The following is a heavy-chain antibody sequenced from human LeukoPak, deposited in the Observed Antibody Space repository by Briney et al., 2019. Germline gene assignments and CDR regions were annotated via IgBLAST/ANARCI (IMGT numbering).Heavy chain of an antibody. CDR1: GFTFSTFS. V-gene: IGHV3-48*04. CDR3: ATSTAAAGTD. CDR2: ISVSSSTI. Sequence: SGGSLRLSCAASGFTFSTFSMNWVRQAPGKGLEWVSYISVSSSTIYYADSVKGRFTISRDNAQNSLYLQMNSLRAEDTAIYYCATSTAAAGTDWGQGTLVTVSS. D-gene: IGHD6-13*01. J-gene: IGHJ4*02.